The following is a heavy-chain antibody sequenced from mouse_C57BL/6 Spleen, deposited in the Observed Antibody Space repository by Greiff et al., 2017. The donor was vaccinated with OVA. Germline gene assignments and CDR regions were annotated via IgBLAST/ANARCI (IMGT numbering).Heavy chain of an antibody. V-gene: IGHV1-22*01. CDR1: GYTFTDYN. Sequence: EVQLKQSGPELVKPGASVKMSCKASGYTFTDYNMHWVKQSHGKSLEWIGYINPNNGGTSYNQKFKGKATLTVNKSSSTAYMELRSLTSEDSAVYYCARSDYGSSSGGYFDVWGTGTTVTVSS. CDR3: ARSDYGSSSGGYFDV. CDR2: INPNNGGT. J-gene: IGHJ1*03. D-gene: IGHD1-1*01.